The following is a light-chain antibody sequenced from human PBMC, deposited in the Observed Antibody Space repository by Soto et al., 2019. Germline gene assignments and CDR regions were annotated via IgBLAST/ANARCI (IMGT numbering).Light chain of an antibody. CDR1: SSDVGGYNY. CDR2: EVS. J-gene: IGLJ1*01. CDR3: SSYTSSNYV. Sequence: LTQPASVSGSPGQSITISCTGTSSDVGGYNYVSWYQQHPGKAPKLMIYEVSNRPSGVSNRFSGSKSGNTASLTISGLQAEDEAGYYCSSYTSSNYVFGTGTKVTVL. V-gene: IGLV2-14*01.